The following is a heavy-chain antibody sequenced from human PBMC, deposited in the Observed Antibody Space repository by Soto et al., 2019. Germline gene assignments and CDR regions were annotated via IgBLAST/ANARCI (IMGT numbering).Heavy chain of an antibody. D-gene: IGHD2-21*01. V-gene: IGHV3-30*03. J-gene: IGHJ4*02. CDR1: GFTFDKCD. CDR2: ISYDGSNQ. Sequence: QVQLVESGGGVVQPGRSLRLSCAASGFTFDKCDMHWVRQAPGKGLEWVAVISYDGSNQYYAESVKGRFTISGDNSRNTLFLEMNSLRDEDAVEFYCVSHCAPLPFFSYWGQGTRVTVTS. CDR3: VSHCAPLPFFSY.